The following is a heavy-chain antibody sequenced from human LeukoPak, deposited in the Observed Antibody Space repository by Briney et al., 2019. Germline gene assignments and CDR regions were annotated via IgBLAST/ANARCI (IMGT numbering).Heavy chain of an antibody. CDR1: GFTFDDYA. CDR3: AGYSSSHELFYLDY. CDR2: ISWNSGSI. V-gene: IGHV3-9*01. Sequence: GGSLRLSCAASGFTFDDYAMHWVRQAPGKGLEWVSGISWNSGSIGYADSVKGRFTISRDNAKNSLYLQMNSLRAEDTALYYCAGYSSSHELFYLDYWGQGTLVTVSS. J-gene: IGHJ4*02. D-gene: IGHD6-13*01.